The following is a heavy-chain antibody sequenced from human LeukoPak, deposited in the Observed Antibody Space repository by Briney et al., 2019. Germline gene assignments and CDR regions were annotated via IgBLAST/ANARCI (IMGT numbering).Heavy chain of an antibody. CDR2: ISTDGGTT. CDR3: ARDGRGVNFGYGY. J-gene: IGHJ4*02. V-gene: IGHV3-64*01. Sequence: SGGSLRLSCAASGFTFSNYPMHWIRQAPRKGLEFVSAISTDGGTTDYGNSVKGRFTTSRDNSKSTLYLQMGSLTPEDTAVYYCARDGRGVNFGYGYWGQGTLVTVSS. D-gene: IGHD3-16*01. CDR1: GFTFSNYP.